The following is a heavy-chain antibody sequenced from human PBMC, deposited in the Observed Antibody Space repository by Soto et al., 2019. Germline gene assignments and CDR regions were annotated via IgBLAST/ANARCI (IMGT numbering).Heavy chain of an antibody. J-gene: IGHJ4*02. CDR2: IYHSGST. CDR1: GGSISSGGYS. Sequence: QLQLQESGSGLVKPSQTLSLTCAVSGGSISSGGYSWSWIRQPPGKGLEWIGYIYHSGSTYYNPSPKSRVTISVDRSKNQFSLKLSSVTAADTAVYYCASLYGGTARVDYWGQGTLVTVSS. V-gene: IGHV4-30-2*01. D-gene: IGHD4-17*01. CDR3: ASLYGGTARVDY.